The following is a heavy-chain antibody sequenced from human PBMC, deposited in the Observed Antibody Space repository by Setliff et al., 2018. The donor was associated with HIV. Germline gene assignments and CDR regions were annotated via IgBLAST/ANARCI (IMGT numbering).Heavy chain of an antibody. D-gene: IGHD3-22*01. CDR1: GYTFTDYY. V-gene: IGHV1-2*02. Sequence: PRASVKVSCKASGYTFTDYYIHWVRQAPGQGLEWMGWINPNSGGTNYAQRFQGRVTMTRDTSIGTAYMELRRLRSDDTAVYYCAREGSSDSSPGGHDVFDIWGQGTMVT. J-gene: IGHJ3*02. CDR2: INPNSGGT. CDR3: AREGSSDSSPGGHDVFDI.